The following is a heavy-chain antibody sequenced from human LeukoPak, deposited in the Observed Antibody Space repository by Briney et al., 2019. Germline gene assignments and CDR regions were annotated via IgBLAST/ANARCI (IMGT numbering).Heavy chain of an antibody. CDR2: ISYDGSNK. J-gene: IGHJ4*02. V-gene: IGHV3-30*18. CDR1: GFTFSSYG. Sequence: PGRSLRLSCAASGFTFSSYGMHWVRQAPGKGLEWVAVISYDGSNKYYADSVKGRFTISRDNSKNTLYLQMNSLRAEDTAVYYCAKDTGGSGGDLGYWGQGTLVTVSA. D-gene: IGHD6-19*01. CDR3: AKDTGGSGGDLGY.